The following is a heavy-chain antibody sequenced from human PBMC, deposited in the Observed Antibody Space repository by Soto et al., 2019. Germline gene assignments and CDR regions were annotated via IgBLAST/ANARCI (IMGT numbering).Heavy chain of an antibody. Sequence: QVQLVESGGGVVQPGRSLRLSCAASGFTFSSYGMHWVRQAPGKGLEWVAVIWYDGSNKYYADSVKGRFPISRDNSKNTLYLQMNSLRAEDTAVYYCARTAVAGTFFDYWGQGTLVTVSS. D-gene: IGHD6-19*01. CDR3: ARTAVAGTFFDY. J-gene: IGHJ4*02. CDR2: IWYDGSNK. V-gene: IGHV3-33*01. CDR1: GFTFSSYG.